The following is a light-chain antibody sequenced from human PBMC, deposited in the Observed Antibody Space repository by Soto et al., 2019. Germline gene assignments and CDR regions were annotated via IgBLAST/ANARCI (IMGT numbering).Light chain of an antibody. V-gene: IGKV3-15*01. CDR2: GAS. J-gene: IGKJ1*01. Sequence: TQSQATVSVSPGERATVSCRASQSLSSNLAWYQQKPGQAPRLLILGASERVNGIPARFSGSGSGTEFTLSISSLQSDDFEIYYCQQYNTWRWTFGQGTKVEI. CDR1: QSLSSN. CDR3: QQYNTWRWT.